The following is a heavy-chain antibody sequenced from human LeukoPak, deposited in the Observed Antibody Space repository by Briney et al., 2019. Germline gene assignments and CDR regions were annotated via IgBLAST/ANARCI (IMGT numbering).Heavy chain of an antibody. V-gene: IGHV3-23*01. CDR3: ANSGIAVAGTIY. CDR2: ISGSGGST. J-gene: IGHJ4*02. D-gene: IGHD6-19*01. Sequence: PGGSLRLSCAASGFTFSSYAMSWVRQAPGKGLDWVSAISGSGGSTYYADSVKGRFTISRDNCKNTLYLQMNSLRAEDTAVYYCANSGIAVAGTIYWGQGTLVTVSS. CDR1: GFTFSSYA.